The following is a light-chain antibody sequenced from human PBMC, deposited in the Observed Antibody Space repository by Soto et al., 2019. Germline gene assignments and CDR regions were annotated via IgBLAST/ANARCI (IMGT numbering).Light chain of an antibody. V-gene: IGKV3-11*01. J-gene: IGKJ1*01. CDR3: QQRSDWPPWT. Sequence: EIVLTQSPATLSLSPGERATLSCRASQSVSNYLAWYQQKPGQAPRLLIYDASNRATGIPARFSGSGSGTDFTLTIRSLEPEDFAVYYCQQRSDWPPWTCGQGTKVEIK. CDR1: QSVSNY. CDR2: DAS.